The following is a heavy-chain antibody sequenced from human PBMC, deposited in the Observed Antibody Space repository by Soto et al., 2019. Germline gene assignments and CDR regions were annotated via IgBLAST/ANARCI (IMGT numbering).Heavy chain of an antibody. CDR3: AREYYDSSGYYHDAFDI. V-gene: IGHV3-7*01. J-gene: IGHJ3*02. CDR2: IKQDGSEK. D-gene: IGHD3-22*01. CDR1: GFTFSSYW. Sequence: PGGSLRLSCAASGFTFSSYWMSWVRQAPGKGLEWVANIKQDGSEKYYVDSVKGRFTISRDNAKNSLYLQMNSLRAEDTAVYYCAREYYDSSGYYHDAFDIWGQGTMVTV.